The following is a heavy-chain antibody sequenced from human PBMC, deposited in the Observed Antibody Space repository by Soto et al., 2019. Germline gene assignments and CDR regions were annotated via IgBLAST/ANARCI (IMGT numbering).Heavy chain of an antibody. Sequence: PSETLSLTCTVSGDSMSISNWWNWVRQPPGKGLEWIGEAHHSGRTNYNPSLKSRVTISVDRSQNLFSLQLTSVTAADTAVYFCARPEATALDFWGQGILVTVSS. V-gene: IGHV4-4*02. CDR1: GDSMSISNW. J-gene: IGHJ4*02. CDR3: ARPEATALDF. CDR2: AHHSGRT.